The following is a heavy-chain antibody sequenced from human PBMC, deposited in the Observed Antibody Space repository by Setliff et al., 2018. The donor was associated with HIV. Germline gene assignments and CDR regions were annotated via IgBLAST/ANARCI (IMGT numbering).Heavy chain of an antibody. V-gene: IGHV4-31*03. Sequence: SSETLSLTCTVSGGSISSGGYDWNWIRQYPEKGMEWIGHIYYNGRTLFNPALGTRLNMSVDTCENQFSLHFNSVTAADKAVYYCVRERRRSPLSYGLHVWGQGTTVTVSS. CDR2: IYYNGRT. J-gene: IGHJ6*02. CDR3: VRERRRSPLSYGLHV. CDR1: GGSISSGGYD.